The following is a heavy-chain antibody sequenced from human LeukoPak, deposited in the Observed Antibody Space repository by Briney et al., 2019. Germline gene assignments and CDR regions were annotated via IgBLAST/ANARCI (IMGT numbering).Heavy chain of an antibody. V-gene: IGHV5-51*01. CDR2: IYPGDSDT. CDR1: GYSFTNYW. D-gene: IGHD3-22*01. CDR3: ARLGVEYYGNSGYYYFDF. Sequence: GESPKISCKASGYSFTNYWIGWGRQMPGKGLEWMGAIYPGDSDTRYSPSFQGQVTISADKSISTAFLQWSSLKASDTAIYYCARLGVEYYGNSGYYYFDFWGQGALVTVSS. J-gene: IGHJ4*02.